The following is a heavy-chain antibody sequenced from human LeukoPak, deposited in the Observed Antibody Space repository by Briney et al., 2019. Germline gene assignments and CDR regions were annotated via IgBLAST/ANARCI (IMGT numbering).Heavy chain of an antibody. Sequence: GGSLRLSCAASGFTFSDYYMSWIRQAPGKGLEWVSYISSSGSTIYYTDSVKGRFTISRDNAKNSLYLQMNSLRAEDTAVYYCASGPVAAYYYYYYMDVWGKGTTVTVSS. D-gene: IGHD6-19*01. CDR1: GFTFSDYY. CDR3: ASGPVAAYYYYYYMDV. J-gene: IGHJ6*03. CDR2: ISSSGSTI. V-gene: IGHV3-11*01.